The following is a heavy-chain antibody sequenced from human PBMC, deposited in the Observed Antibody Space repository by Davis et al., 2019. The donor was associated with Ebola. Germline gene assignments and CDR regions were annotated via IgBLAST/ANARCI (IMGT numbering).Heavy chain of an antibody. J-gene: IGHJ6*04. Sequence: ASVKVSCKASGYTFTGYYMHWVRQAPGQGLEWMGWINPNSGGTNYAQKFQGRVTITADESTSTAYMELSSLRSEDTAVYYCALANWNRAFRDYWVDVWGKGTTVTVSS. V-gene: IGHV1-2*02. CDR2: INPNSGGT. CDR1: GYTFTGYY. D-gene: IGHD1-1*01. CDR3: ALANWNRAFRDYWVDV.